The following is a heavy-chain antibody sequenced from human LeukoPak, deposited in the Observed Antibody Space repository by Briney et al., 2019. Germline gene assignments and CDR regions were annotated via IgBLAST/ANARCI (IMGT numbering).Heavy chain of an antibody. Sequence: GGSLRLSCAASGFTFDDYAMPWVRQAPGKGLEWVSAISGSGGSTYYADSVKGRFTISRDNSKNTLYLQMNSLGAEDTAVYYCAKGCNRDYDFWSTRFDPWGQGTLVTVSS. J-gene: IGHJ5*02. V-gene: IGHV3-23*01. CDR1: GFTFDDYA. CDR2: ISGSGGST. CDR3: AKGCNRDYDFWSTRFDP. D-gene: IGHD3-3*01.